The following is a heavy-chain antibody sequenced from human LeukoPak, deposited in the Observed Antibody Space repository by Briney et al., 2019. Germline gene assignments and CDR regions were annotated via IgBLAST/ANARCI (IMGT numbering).Heavy chain of an antibody. CDR1: GDSISSGDYY. CDR3: AKDRERYYDFWSGYSVDAFDI. D-gene: IGHD3-3*01. CDR2: ISSSGST. Sequence: SETLSLTCTVSGDSISSGDYYWSWIRQPAGKALEWIGRISSSGSTNYNPSLKSRVTISVDTSKNQFSLKLSSVTAADTAVYYCAKDRERYYDFWSGYSVDAFDIWGQGTMVTVSS. V-gene: IGHV4-61*02. J-gene: IGHJ3*02.